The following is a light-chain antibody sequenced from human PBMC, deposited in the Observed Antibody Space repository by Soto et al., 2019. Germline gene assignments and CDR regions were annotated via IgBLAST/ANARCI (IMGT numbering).Light chain of an antibody. CDR2: GAS. CDR1: QRVSSN. Sequence: EIVMTQSPATLSVSPGEGATLSCRASQRVSSNLAWYQQKPGQAPRLLIYGASTRATGIPARFSGSGSGTDFTLTISSLEPEDSAVYYCQQRNIWPPVTFGHGTRWRL. J-gene: IGKJ5*01. CDR3: QQRNIWPPVT. V-gene: IGKV3-15*01.